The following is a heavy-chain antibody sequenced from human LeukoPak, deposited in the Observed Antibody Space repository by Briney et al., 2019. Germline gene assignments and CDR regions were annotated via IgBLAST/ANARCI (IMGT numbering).Heavy chain of an antibody. V-gene: IGHV3-13*01. CDR1: GFTFSSYD. CDR3: ARVVPDFWSGYYYDY. Sequence: GGSLRLSCAASGFTFSSYDMNWVRQATGQGLKWVSAIGTAGDTYYPGSVKGRFTISRENAKNSLYLQMNSLRAGDTAVYYCARVVPDFWSGYYYDYWGQGTLVTVSS. CDR2: IGTAGDT. D-gene: IGHD3-3*01. J-gene: IGHJ4*02.